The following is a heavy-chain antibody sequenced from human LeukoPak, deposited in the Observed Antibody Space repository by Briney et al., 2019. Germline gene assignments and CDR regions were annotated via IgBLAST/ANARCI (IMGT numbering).Heavy chain of an antibody. J-gene: IGHJ4*02. V-gene: IGHV1-2*02. CDR1: GYTFTGYY. D-gene: IGHD2-2*01. Sequence: GASVKVSCKASGYTFTGYYMHWVRQAPGHGLEWMGWINPTSGGTNYAQKFQGRVTMTRDTSISTAYMELSRLRSDDTAVYYCARDDVVVPAAINHFDCWGQGTLVTVS. CDR3: ARDDVVVPAAINHFDC. CDR2: INPTSGGT.